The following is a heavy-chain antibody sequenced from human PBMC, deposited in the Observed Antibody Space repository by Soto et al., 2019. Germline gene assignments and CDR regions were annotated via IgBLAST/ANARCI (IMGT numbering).Heavy chain of an antibody. Sequence: QVQLVQSGAEVKKPGSSVKVSCKAAGGTFSSYAISWVRHAPGQGLEWMGGIIPMFGTANYAQKFQGRVTITADESTSTAYMQLGSLRSEDTAMYYCASGPGLIAFDYWGQGTLVTVSS. V-gene: IGHV1-69*12. CDR2: IIPMFGTA. CDR1: GGTFSSYA. CDR3: ASGPGLIAFDY. D-gene: IGHD3-22*01. J-gene: IGHJ4*02.